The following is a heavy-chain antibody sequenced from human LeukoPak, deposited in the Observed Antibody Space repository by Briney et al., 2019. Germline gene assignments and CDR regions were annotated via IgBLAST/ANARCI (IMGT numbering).Heavy chain of an antibody. CDR1: GFTFSNYG. CDR3: ARGSAMVTTYRGGNWFDP. J-gene: IGHJ5*02. Sequence: GGSLRLSCAASGFTFSNYGMHWVRQAPGKGLEWVAVISYDGSNKYCVDSVKGRFTISRDNSKNTVYLQMNSLRAEDTAVYYCARGSAMVTTYRGGNWFDPWGQGTLVTVSS. CDR2: ISYDGSNK. D-gene: IGHD5-18*01. V-gene: IGHV3-30*03.